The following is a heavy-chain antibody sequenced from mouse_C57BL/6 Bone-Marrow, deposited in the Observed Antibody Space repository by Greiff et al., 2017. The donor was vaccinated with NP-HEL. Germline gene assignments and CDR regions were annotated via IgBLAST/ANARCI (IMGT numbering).Heavy chain of an antibody. Sequence: EVMLVESGGGLVQPGGSLKLSCAASGFTFSDYGMVWVRQAPRKGPEWVAFISNLAYSIYYADTVTGRFTISRENAKNTLYLEMSSLRSEDTAMYYCASPRQLRLYYFDYWGQGTTLTVSS. V-gene: IGHV5-15*04. J-gene: IGHJ2*01. CDR2: ISNLAYSI. CDR3: ASPRQLRLYYFDY. D-gene: IGHD3-2*02. CDR1: GFTFSDYG.